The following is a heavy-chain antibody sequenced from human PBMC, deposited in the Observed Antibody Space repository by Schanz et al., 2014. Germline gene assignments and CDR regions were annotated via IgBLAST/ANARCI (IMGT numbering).Heavy chain of an antibody. CDR2: INPNSGTT. CDR1: GYTFTNFY. J-gene: IGHJ4*02. D-gene: IGHD4-17*01. CDR3: ARGYGDSPTDF. V-gene: IGHV1-2*04. Sequence: QVQLVQSGTEVKKPGASVKVSCKASGYTFTNFYIHWVRQAPGQGLEWMGWINPNSGTTNYAQKFQGWVTMTRDTSISTAYMELSRLKSEDTAVYYCARGYGDSPTDFWGQGTLVTVSS.